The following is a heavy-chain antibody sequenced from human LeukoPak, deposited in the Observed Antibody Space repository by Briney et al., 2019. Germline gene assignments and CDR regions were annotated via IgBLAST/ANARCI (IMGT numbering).Heavy chain of an antibody. V-gene: IGHV4-34*01. CDR3: ARGGWLQYRGFDY. Sequence: PSETLSLTCAVYGGSFSGYYWSWIRQPPGKGLEWTGEINHSGSTNYNPSLKSRVTISVDTSKNQFSLKLSSVTAADTAVYYCARGGWLQYRGFDYWGQGTLVTVSS. D-gene: IGHD5-24*01. J-gene: IGHJ4*02. CDR1: GGSFSGYY. CDR2: INHSGST.